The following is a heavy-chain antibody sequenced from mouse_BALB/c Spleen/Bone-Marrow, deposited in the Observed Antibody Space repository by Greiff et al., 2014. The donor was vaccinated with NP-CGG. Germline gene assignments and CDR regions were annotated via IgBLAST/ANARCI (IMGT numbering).Heavy chain of an antibody. CDR1: GYTFTSYW. CDR2: INPSNGRT. J-gene: IGHJ2*01. D-gene: IGHD1-1*01. CDR3: ARRATTVVATDY. V-gene: IGHV1S81*02. Sequence: VQLQQSGAELVKPGASVKLSCKASGYTFTSYWMHWVKQRPGQSLEWIGEINPSNGRTNYNEKSKSKATLTVDKSSSTAYMQLSSLTSEDSAVYYCARRATTVVATDYWGQGTTLTVSS.